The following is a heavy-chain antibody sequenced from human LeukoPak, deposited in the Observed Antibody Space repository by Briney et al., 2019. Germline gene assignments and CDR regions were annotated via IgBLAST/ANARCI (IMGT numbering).Heavy chain of an antibody. D-gene: IGHD6-19*01. CDR2: IYPGDSDT. V-gene: IGHV5-51*01. CDR1: GYSFTSYW. Sequence: GESLKISCKGSGYSFTSYWIGWVRQMPGKGLEWMGIIYPGDSDTRYSPSFQGQVTISADKSISTAYLQWSSLKASDTAMYYCARRGSGVASKRGGGDYWGQGTLVTVSS. J-gene: IGHJ4*02. CDR3: ARRGSGVASKRGGGDY.